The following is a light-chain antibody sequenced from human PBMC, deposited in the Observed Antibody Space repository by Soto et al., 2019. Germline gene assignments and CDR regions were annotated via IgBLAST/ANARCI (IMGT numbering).Light chain of an antibody. Sequence: QSALTQPASVSGSPGQSITISCTGTSSAVGGYNYVSWYQQHPGKTPKLMIYEVSNRPSGVSNRFSGSKSGNTASLTISGLQAEDEAEYYCSAYTSRSTWVFGGGTKLTVL. CDR1: SSAVGGYNY. CDR3: SAYTSRSTWV. CDR2: EVS. J-gene: IGLJ3*02. V-gene: IGLV2-14*01.